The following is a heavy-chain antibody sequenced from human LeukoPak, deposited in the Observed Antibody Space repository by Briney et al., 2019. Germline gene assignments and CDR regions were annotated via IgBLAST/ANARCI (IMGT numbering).Heavy chain of an antibody. CDR1: GYAFTTYD. D-gene: IGHD1-1*01. Sequence: ASVKVSCKASGYAFTTYDINWVRQATGQGLEWMGWINPNSGNTGYAQKFQGRVTISRNTSIITVYMELSSLRSEDTAVYYCARGPPTAQYFQHWGQGTLVTVSS. CDR3: ARGPPTAQYFQH. V-gene: IGHV1-8*03. J-gene: IGHJ1*01. CDR2: INPNSGNT.